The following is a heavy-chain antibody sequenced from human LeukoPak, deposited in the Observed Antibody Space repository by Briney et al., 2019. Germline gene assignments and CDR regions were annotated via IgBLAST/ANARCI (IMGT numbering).Heavy chain of an antibody. V-gene: IGHV4-34*01. J-gene: IGHJ4*02. CDR1: GGPFSGYY. D-gene: IGHD3-3*01. CDR3: ARSRASYDFWSGYLFDY. Sequence: SETLSLTCAVYGGPFSGYYWSWIRQSPGKGLEWIGEINHSGSTNYNPSLKSRVTISVDTSKNQFSLKLSSVTAADTAVYYCARSRASYDFWSGYLFDYWGQGTLVTVSS. CDR2: INHSGST.